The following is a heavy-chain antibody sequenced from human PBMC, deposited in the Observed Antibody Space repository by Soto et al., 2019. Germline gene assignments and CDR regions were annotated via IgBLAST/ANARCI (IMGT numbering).Heavy chain of an antibody. CDR3: AKERIGIQGRFDS. J-gene: IGHJ4*02. D-gene: IGHD1-1*01. CDR1: CFSVPDYP. V-gene: IGHV3-53*01. CDR2: IIPSATT. Sequence: GALILSSSASCFSVPDYPMNWVRQAPGKGLEWVALIIPSATTYYADPVKGRFTISRDNSKNTVYLEMNSLKSDDTAVYYCAKERIGIQGRFDSWGPGTLVTVSS.